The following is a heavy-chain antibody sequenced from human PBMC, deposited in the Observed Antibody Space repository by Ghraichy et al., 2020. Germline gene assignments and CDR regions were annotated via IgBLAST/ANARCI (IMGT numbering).Heavy chain of an antibody. CDR2: NYYSGST. D-gene: IGHD2-15*01. J-gene: IGHJ6*02. V-gene: IGHV4-39*01. Sequence: SETLSLTCTVSGGSISSSSYYCGWIRQPPGKGLEWIGSNYYSGSTYYNPSLKSRVTISVDTSKNQFSLKLSSVTAADTAVYYCARLVVVAATANDYYGMDVWGQGTTVTVSS. CDR1: GGSISSSSYY. CDR3: ARLVVVAATANDYYGMDV.